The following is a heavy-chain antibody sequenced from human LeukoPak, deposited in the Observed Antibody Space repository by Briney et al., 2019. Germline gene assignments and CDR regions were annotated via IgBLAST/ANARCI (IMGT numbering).Heavy chain of an antibody. J-gene: IGHJ4*02. CDR1: GFTFSSYS. Sequence: GGSLRLSCAASGFTFSSYSVNWVRQAPGKGLERVSSISSSSSYIYYADSVNGRFTISRDNAKNSLYLQLNSLSAEDTAVYYCARDRGAGQQLFDYWGQGTLVTVSS. V-gene: IGHV3-21*01. CDR3: ARDRGAGQQLFDY. D-gene: IGHD6-13*01. CDR2: ISSSSSYI.